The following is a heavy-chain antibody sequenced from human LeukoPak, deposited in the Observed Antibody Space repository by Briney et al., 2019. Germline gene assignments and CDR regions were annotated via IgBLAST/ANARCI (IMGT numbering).Heavy chain of an antibody. J-gene: IGHJ3*02. CDR2: LIPIYGTP. V-gene: IGHV1-69*13. CDR3: AEFFYDNSGDAFDI. CDR1: GGGLTFSSHA. D-gene: IGHD3-22*01. Sequence: SVNVSFKSSGGGLTFSSHAISWVRQAPGQGLEWMGGLIPIYGTPNYAQMFQGIITITANESTRTVYKELSSMRPEASAVHYFAEFFYDNSGDAFDIWGQGTMVTVSS.